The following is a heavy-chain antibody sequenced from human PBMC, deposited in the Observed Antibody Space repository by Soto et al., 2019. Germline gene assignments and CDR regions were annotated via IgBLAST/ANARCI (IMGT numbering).Heavy chain of an antibody. D-gene: IGHD6-13*01. V-gene: IGHV1-69*08. CDR1: GGTFSSYT. CDR3: ARDERHSSSSTDYYDY. Sequence: QVQLVQSGAEVKKPGSSVKVSCKASGGTFSSYTISWVRQAPGQGLEWMGRIIPILGIANYAQKSQGRVTITADKSTSAAAMKLSSPRSENTAVYYCARDERHSSSSTDYYDYWGQGSLVTVSS. CDR2: IIPILGIA. J-gene: IGHJ4*02.